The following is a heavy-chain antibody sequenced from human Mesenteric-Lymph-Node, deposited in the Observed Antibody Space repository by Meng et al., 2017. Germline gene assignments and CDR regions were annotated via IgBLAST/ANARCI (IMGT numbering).Heavy chain of an antibody. CDR2: IYTSGST. Sequence: VHLYGSCPGTVQLSVTLALTCPVSGGSISSYYWSRIRQPAGKGVEWIGRIYTSGSTNYNPSLKSRVTMSVDTSKNQFSLKLSSVTAADTAVYYCARDRPLFDLWGRGTLVTVSS. V-gene: IGHV4-4*07. CDR3: ARDRPLFDL. CDR1: GGSISSYY. J-gene: IGHJ2*01.